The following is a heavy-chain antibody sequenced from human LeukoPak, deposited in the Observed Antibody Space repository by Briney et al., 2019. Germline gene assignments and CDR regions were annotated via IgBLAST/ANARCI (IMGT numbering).Heavy chain of an antibody. Sequence: GRSLRLSCAASGFTFSSYGMHWVRQAPGKGLEWVAVIWYDGSNKYYADSVKGRFTISRDNSKNTLYVQMNSLRDEDTAVYYCAKRGSSSGGYYYYYGMDVWGQGTTVTVSS. CDR1: GFTFSSYG. CDR2: IWYDGSNK. CDR3: AKRGSSSGGYYYYYGMDV. V-gene: IGHV3-33*06. J-gene: IGHJ6*02. D-gene: IGHD6-6*01.